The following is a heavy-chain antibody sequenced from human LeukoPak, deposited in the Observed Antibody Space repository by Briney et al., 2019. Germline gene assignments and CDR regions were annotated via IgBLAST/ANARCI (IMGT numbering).Heavy chain of an antibody. V-gene: IGHV1-18*01. Sequence: ASVKVSCGSSGYTFTSNGISWVRQAPGQGLEWRGWISGYNGNRKYGQKFQDRVAMTTDTSTNTAHMELRTLRSDDTAIYYCARDPSIAAAGRGYFDDWGQGTLVTVSS. J-gene: IGHJ4*02. CDR3: ARDPSIAAAGRGYFDD. CDR1: GYTFTSNG. CDR2: ISGYNGNR. D-gene: IGHD6-13*01.